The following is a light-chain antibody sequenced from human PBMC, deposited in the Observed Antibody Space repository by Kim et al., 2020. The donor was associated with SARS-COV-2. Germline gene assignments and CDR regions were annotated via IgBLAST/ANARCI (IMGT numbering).Light chain of an antibody. Sequence: SSELTQDPAVSVVLGQTVRITCQGDSLRSYYATWYQQKPGQAPILVFYGKNNRPSGIPDRFSGSSSGNTASLTITGTQAGDEADYYCNSRDSNNNVLFGGGTQLTVL. CDR1: SLRSYY. J-gene: IGLJ2*01. CDR3: NSRDSNNNVL. CDR2: GKN. V-gene: IGLV3-19*01.